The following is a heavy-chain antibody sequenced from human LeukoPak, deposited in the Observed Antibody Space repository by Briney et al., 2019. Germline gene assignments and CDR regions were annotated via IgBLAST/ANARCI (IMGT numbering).Heavy chain of an antibody. CDR2: IYYSGST. D-gene: IGHD1-26*01. J-gene: IGHJ4*02. V-gene: IGHV4-39*01. CDR1: GGSISSSSYY. Sequence: PSETLSLTCTVSGGSISSSSYYWGWIRQPPGKGLEWIGSIYYSGSTYYNPSLKSRVTISVDTSKNQFSLKLSSVTAADTAVYYCAKARYSGSYYDYWGQGTLVTVSS. CDR3: AKARYSGSYYDY.